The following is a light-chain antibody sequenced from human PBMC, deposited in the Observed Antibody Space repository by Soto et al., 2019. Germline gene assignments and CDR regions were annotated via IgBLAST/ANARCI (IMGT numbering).Light chain of an antibody. CDR2: GAS. CDR3: HQYGSSAWT. J-gene: IGKJ1*01. Sequence: EIVLMQSPGTLSLSPGERATLSCRASQSVSSSYLAWYQQKPGQAPRLLIYGASSRATGIPDRFSGSGSGTDFTLTISRLEPEDFAVYYCHQYGSSAWTVGQGTKVEIK. V-gene: IGKV3-20*01. CDR1: QSVSSSY.